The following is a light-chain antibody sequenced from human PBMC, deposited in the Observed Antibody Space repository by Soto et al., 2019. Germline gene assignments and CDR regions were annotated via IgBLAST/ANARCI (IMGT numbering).Light chain of an antibody. CDR3: QQYNNWPPWT. CDR2: GAS. J-gene: IGKJ1*01. CDR1: QSVSSN. Sequence: EIVMTQSPATLSVSPRERATLSCRASQSVSSNLAWYHQKPGQAPRLLIYGASTRATGIPDRFSGSGSGTEFTLTISSLQSEDFAVYYCQQYNNWPPWTFGQGTKV. V-gene: IGKV3-15*01.